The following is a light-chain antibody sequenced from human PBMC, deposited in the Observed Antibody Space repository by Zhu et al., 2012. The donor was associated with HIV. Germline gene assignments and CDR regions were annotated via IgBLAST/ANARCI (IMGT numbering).Light chain of an antibody. V-gene: IGKV3-15*01. CDR2: DAS. CDR1: QSLANK. Sequence: EVVMTQSPATLSVSPGERVTLSCRASQSLANKLAWYQRKRDQAPRLLVYDASTRATGIPGRFSGSGSGPEFTLTISSLQSEDFAVYYCQAHNTWPPIFGQGTKLEIK. J-gene: IGKJ2*01. CDR3: QAHNTWPPI.